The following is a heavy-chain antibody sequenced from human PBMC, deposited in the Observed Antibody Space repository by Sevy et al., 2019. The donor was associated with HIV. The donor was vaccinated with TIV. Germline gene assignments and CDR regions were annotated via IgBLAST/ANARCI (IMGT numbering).Heavy chain of an antibody. D-gene: IGHD6-19*01. CDR3: ARDHRPVPNAFDI. CDR2: ISYDGSNK. CDR1: GFTFSSYA. V-gene: IGHV3-30-3*01. J-gene: IGHJ3*02. Sequence: GGSLRLSCAASGFTFSSYAMHWVRQAPGKGLEWVAVISYDGSNKYYADSVKGRFTISRDNSKNTLYPQMNSLRAEDTAVYYCARDHRPVPNAFDIWGQGTMVTVSS.